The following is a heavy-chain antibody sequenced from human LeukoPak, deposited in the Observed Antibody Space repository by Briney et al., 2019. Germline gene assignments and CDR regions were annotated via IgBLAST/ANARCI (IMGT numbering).Heavy chain of an antibody. J-gene: IGHJ4*02. CDR3: ASSEYSSSSPPFDY. CDR1: GGSISSYY. Sequence: TSETLSLTCTVSGGSISSYYWSWIRQPPGKGLEWIGYIYYSGSTNYNPSLKSRVTISVDTSKNQFSLKLSSVTAADTAVYYCASSEYSSSSPPFDYWGQGTLVTVSS. V-gene: IGHV4-59*08. D-gene: IGHD6-6*01. CDR2: IYYSGST.